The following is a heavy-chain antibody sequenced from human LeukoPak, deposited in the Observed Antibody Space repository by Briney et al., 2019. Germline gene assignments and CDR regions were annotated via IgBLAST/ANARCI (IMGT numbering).Heavy chain of an antibody. J-gene: IGHJ4*02. CDR3: ARGRYDFWSGYYPPYYFDY. D-gene: IGHD3-3*01. CDR2: ISSSSYI. V-gene: IGHV3-21*01. CDR1: GFTFSSYS. Sequence: AGGSLRLSCAASGFTFSSYSMNWVRQAPGKGLEWVSSISSSSYIYYADSVKGRFTISRDNAKNSLYPQMNSLRAEDTAVYYCARGRYDFWSGYYPPYYFDYWGQGTLVTVSS.